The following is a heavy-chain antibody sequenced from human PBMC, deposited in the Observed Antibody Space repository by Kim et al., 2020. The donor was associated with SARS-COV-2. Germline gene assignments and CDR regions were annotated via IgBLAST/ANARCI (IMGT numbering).Heavy chain of an antibody. Sequence: GGSLRLSCAASGFTVSGDYMSWVRQAPGKGLEWVSTIYSGGRTYYADSVKGRFTISRHNSKDTIYLQMNSLRAEDTAVYYCARGSHGIWGQGTMVTVSS. CDR1: GFTVSGDY. J-gene: IGHJ3*02. CDR3: ARGSHGI. CDR2: IYSGGRT. V-gene: IGHV3-53*04.